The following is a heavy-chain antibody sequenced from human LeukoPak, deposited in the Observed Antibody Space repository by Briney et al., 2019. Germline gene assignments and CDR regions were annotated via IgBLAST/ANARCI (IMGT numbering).Heavy chain of an antibody. CDR3: AREGYGDYGEAFDY. CDR2: ISSSSSYI. J-gene: IGHJ4*02. D-gene: IGHD4-17*01. CDR1: GFTFSSYS. Sequence: GGSLRLSCAASGFTFSSYSMNWVRQAPGKGLEWVPSISSSSSYIYYADSVKGRFTISRDNAKNSLYLQMNSLRAEDTAVYYCAREGYGDYGEAFDYWGQGTLVTVSS. V-gene: IGHV3-21*01.